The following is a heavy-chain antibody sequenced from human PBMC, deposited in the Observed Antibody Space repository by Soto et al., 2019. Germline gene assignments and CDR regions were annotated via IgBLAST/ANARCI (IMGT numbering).Heavy chain of an antibody. V-gene: IGHV2-5*01. CDR3: AKRPNYGSGAIAFDI. D-gene: IGHD3-10*01. CDR1: GFSLSTSGVG. J-gene: IGHJ3*02. Sequence: QITLKESGPTLVKPTQTLTLTCTFSGFSLSTSGVGVGWIRQPPGKALEWLALIYWNDDKRYSPSLKSRLTITKDTSKNQVVLTMTNMDPVDTATYYCAKRPNYGSGAIAFDIWGQGTMVTVSS. CDR2: IYWNDDK.